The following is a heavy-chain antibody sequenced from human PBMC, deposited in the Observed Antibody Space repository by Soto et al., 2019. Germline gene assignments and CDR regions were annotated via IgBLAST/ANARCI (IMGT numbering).Heavy chain of an antibody. CDR2: ISAYNGNT. CDR3: ARDISEDTVIVVVPREDDY. J-gene: IGHJ4*02. D-gene: IGHD3-22*01. Sequence: QVQLVQSGAEVKKPGASVKVSCKASGYTFTSYGISWVRQAPGQGLEWMGWISAYNGNTNYAQKLQGRVTMTTDTSTSTAYTELRGLRSDDTAVYYCARDISEDTVIVVVPREDDYWGQGTLVTVSS. V-gene: IGHV1-18*01. CDR1: GYTFTSYG.